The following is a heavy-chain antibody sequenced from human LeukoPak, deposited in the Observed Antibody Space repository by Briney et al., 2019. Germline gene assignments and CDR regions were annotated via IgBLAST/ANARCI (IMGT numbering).Heavy chain of an antibody. J-gene: IGHJ4*02. D-gene: IGHD3-3*01. CDR2: IIPIFGTA. CDR1: GGTFSSYA. V-gene: IGHV1-69*05. Sequence: GASVKVSCKASGGTFSSYAISWVRQAPGQGLEWMGGIIPIFGTANYAQKFQGRVTITTDESASTAYMELSSLRSEDTAVYYCARGRSEIFGVVIFDYWGQGTLVTVSS. CDR3: ARGRSEIFGVVIFDY.